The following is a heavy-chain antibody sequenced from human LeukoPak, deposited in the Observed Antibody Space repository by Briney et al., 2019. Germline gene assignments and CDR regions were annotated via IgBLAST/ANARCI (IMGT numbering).Heavy chain of an antibody. D-gene: IGHD1-26*01. V-gene: IGHV1-46*01. CDR2: INPSGSST. Sequence: GASVKVSCKASGYTFTNYHMNWVRQAPGQGLEWMGIINPSGSSTSYAQKFQGRLSLTRDMSTSTDYMELSSLRSEDTAVYYCARDNSVGDTAWWFDPWGQGTLVTVSS. J-gene: IGHJ5*02. CDR3: ARDNSVGDTAWWFDP. CDR1: GYTFTNYH.